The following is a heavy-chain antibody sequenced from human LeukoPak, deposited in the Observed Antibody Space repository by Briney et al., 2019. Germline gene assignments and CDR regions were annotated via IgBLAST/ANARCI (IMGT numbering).Heavy chain of an antibody. CDR3: AKAETNTNGLFHC. V-gene: IGHV3-23*01. J-gene: IGHJ4*02. CDR1: GFPFRGSA. CDR2: LPRSGGDT. Sequence: SGGSLRLSCAASGFPFRGSAMSGVGRAPGRGRGWVSGLPRSGGDTYYADSVKGRFTISRDNSKNTLHLQMNSLRAEDTAIYYCAKAETNTNGLFHCWGQGTLVTVSS. D-gene: IGHD2-8*01.